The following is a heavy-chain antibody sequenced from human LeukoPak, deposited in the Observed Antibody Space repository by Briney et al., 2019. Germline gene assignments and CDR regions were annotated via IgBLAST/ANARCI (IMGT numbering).Heavy chain of an antibody. Sequence: GDSLKISCQASGYSFTTYWIGWVRQMPGKGLEWMAIIYPGDSDTRYSPSFQGQVTISADKSISTAYLQWSSLKASDTAMYYCARHPDCTRTSCYVDYYGMDVWGQGTTVTVSS. J-gene: IGHJ6*02. CDR2: IYPGDSDT. V-gene: IGHV5-51*01. CDR1: GYSFTTYW. CDR3: ARHPDCTRTSCYVDYYGMDV. D-gene: IGHD2-2*01.